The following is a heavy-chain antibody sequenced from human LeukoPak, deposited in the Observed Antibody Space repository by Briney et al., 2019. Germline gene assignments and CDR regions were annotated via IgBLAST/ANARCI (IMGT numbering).Heavy chain of an antibody. CDR3: AREEWDIGEGDY. CDR2: IKQDGSEK. V-gene: IGHV3-7*01. CDR1: GFTFSSYW. J-gene: IGHJ4*02. D-gene: IGHD2-15*01. Sequence: GGSLRLSCAASGFTFSSYWMSWVRQAPGKGLEWVANIKQDGSEKYYVDSVKGRFTISRDKAKKSLYLKMNSLRAEDTAVYYWAREEWDIGEGDYWGQGTLVTVSS.